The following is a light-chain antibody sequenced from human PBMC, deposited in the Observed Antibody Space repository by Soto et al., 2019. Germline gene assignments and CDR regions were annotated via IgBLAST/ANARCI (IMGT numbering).Light chain of an antibody. Sequence: DIQMSQSPSSLSASVGDRVTITCQASQDISNYLNWYQHKPVKAPKLLIFRASNLETGVPSRFSGGGSGTHFTFTISSLQPEDIATYYCQQYDNLPSYTFGPGTKLEIK. V-gene: IGKV1-33*01. CDR2: RAS. J-gene: IGKJ2*01. CDR1: QDISNY. CDR3: QQYDNLPSYT.